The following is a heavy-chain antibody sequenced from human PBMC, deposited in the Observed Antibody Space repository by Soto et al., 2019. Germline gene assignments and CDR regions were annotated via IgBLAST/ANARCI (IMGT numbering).Heavy chain of an antibody. J-gene: IGHJ4*02. CDR2: ISDGGDNE. CDR3: ARIITIFGVETQDELDF. D-gene: IGHD3-3*01. V-gene: IGHV3-30-3*02. Sequence: VESGGGVVQPGTSARLSCAASGLSLSRYSLHWVRQAPGKGLEWVAMISDGGDNEYYADSVKGRFTISRDSSKNTLFLEMNSLRPEDTALYYCARIITIFGVETQDELDFWGRGSLVTVSS. CDR1: GLSLSRYS.